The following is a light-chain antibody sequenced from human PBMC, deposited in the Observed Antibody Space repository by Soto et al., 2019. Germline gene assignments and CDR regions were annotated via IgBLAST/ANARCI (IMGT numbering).Light chain of an antibody. V-gene: IGKV4-1*01. CDR2: WAS. CDR1: QSVLYSSNNKNY. Sequence: DIVMTQSPESLAVSLGERATINCKSSQSVLYSSNNKNYLAWYQQKPGQPPKLLIYWASTRESGVPERFSGSESGTDFPLTISSLQAEDVAVYYCQQYYSTLLTFGGGTKVEIK. CDR3: QQYYSTLLT. J-gene: IGKJ4*01.